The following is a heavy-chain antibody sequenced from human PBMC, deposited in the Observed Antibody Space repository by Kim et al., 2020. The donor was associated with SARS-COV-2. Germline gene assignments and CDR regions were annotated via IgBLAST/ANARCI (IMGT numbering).Heavy chain of an antibody. CDR2: ISSSSSTI. Sequence: GGSLRLSCAASGFTFSSYSMNWVRQAPGKGLEWVSYISSSSSTIYYADSVKGRFTISRDNAKNSLYLQMNSLRDEDTAVYYCAGVAETHYDFWSGYSLAYFDYWGQGTLVTVSS. V-gene: IGHV3-48*02. CDR3: AGVAETHYDFWSGYSLAYFDY. J-gene: IGHJ4*02. CDR1: GFTFSSYS. D-gene: IGHD3-3*01.